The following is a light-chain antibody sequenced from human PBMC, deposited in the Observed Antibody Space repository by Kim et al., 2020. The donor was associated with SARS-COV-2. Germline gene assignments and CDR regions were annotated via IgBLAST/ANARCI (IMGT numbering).Light chain of an antibody. J-gene: IGKJ1*01. Sequence: ASVGDRVTITCRASQNIITFLAWYQQKPGKVPKVLMYDTSNLKSGVPLRFSGSGSGTDFTLTIHNVQPEDFATYYCQQNYMTPWTFGQGTKVEIK. CDR3: QQNYMTPWT. CDR2: DTS. V-gene: IGKV1-39*01. CDR1: QNIITF.